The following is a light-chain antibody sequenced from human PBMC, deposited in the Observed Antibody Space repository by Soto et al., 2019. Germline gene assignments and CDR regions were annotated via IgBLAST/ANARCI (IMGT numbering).Light chain of an antibody. V-gene: IGKV3-20*01. Sequence: IVLTQSPGTLSLSPGEGATLSCRASQSVSSNFLAWYQQKPGQAPRLLIYAASSRATGISDRFSGSGSETDFTFTIRRLEPEDFAVYYCQQYGSSPFTFGPGTKVDLK. J-gene: IGKJ3*01. CDR1: QSVSSNF. CDR3: QQYGSSPFT. CDR2: AAS.